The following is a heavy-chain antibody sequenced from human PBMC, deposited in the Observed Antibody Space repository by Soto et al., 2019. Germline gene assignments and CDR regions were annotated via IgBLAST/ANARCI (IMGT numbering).Heavy chain of an antibody. CDR3: ARVSIAAAATRYFQH. D-gene: IGHD6-13*01. J-gene: IGHJ1*01. CDR1: GFTFSSYS. CDR2: ISSSSSTI. Sequence: PGGSLRLSCAASGFTFSSYSMNWVRQAPGKGLEWVSYISSSSSTIYYADSVKGRFTISRDNAKNSLYLQMNSLRAEDTAVYYCARVSIAAAATRYFQHWGQDTLVTVSS. V-gene: IGHV3-48*01.